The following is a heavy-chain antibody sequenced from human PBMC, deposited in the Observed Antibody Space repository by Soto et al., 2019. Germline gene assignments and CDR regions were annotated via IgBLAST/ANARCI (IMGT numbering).Heavy chain of an antibody. J-gene: IGHJ5*02. CDR2: ITGNGVTT. CDR3: AKDRPVTWSVQSPGENWFDT. Sequence: EVQLLESGGGLVQPGGSLRLSCAASGFTFSNYAMTWVRQAPGKGLEWVSTITGNGVTTYYAVSMKGRFTISRDNFKNTLHLQMNSLRAEDTAVYYCAKDRPVTWSVQSPGENWFDTWGQGTLVTVSS. CDR1: GFTFSNYA. D-gene: IGHD4-4*01. V-gene: IGHV3-23*01.